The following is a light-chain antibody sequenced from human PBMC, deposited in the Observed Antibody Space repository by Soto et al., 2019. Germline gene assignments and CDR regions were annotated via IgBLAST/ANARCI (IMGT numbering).Light chain of an antibody. Sequence: QSVRTQPASVSGSHEQSITISCTGTSSDVGGYNHVSWYQIHPGKAPNLIIYEVTSRPSGVSYRFSGSKSGNSASLTISGLQAEDEADYYCSSYASSSSYVFGGGTKVTVL. CDR1: SSDVGGYNH. CDR2: EVT. J-gene: IGLJ1*01. V-gene: IGLV2-14*01. CDR3: SSYASSSSYV.